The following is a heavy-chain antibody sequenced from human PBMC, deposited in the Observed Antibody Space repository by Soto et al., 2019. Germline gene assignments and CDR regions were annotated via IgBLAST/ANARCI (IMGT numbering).Heavy chain of an antibody. D-gene: IGHD3-10*01. CDR2: IYPGDSDT. J-gene: IGHJ6*02. Sequence: GAFMKFCCKGSGYSFTSYWIGWGRQMPGKGGEWMGIIYPGDSDTRYSPSFQGQVTISADKSISTAYLQWSSLKASDTAMYYCARSHHEFSRGPLSYGMDVWGQGTTVT. CDR1: GYSFTSYW. CDR3: ARSHHEFSRGPLSYGMDV. V-gene: IGHV5-51*01.